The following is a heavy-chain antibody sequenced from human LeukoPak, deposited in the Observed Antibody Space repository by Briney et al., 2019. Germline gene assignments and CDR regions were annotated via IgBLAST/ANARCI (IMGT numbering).Heavy chain of an antibody. J-gene: IGHJ3*02. CDR2: MYHSGSI. V-gene: IGHV4-34*01. Sequence: SETLSLTCAVYGGSFSGYYWSWIRQPPGKGLEWIGCMYHSGSIYYNPSLKSRVTISVDRSKNQFSLKLSSVTAADTAVYYCARGGGSSSSDAFDIWGQGTMVTVSS. CDR3: ARGGGSSSSDAFDI. D-gene: IGHD6-6*01. CDR1: GGSFSGYY.